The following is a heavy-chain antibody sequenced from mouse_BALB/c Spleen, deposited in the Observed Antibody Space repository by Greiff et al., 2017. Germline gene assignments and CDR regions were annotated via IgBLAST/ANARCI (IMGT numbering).Heavy chain of an antibody. V-gene: IGHV5-17*02. CDR3: AKRGGNYYYAMDY. CDR2: ISSGSSTI. J-gene: IGHJ4*01. CDR1: GFTFSSFG. Sequence: EVQLVESGGGLVQPGGSRKLSCAASGFTFSSFGMHWVRQAPEKGLEWVAYISSGSSTIYYADTAKGRFTISRDNPKNTLFLQMTSLRSEDTAMYYCAKRGGNYYYAMDYWGQGTSVTVSS.